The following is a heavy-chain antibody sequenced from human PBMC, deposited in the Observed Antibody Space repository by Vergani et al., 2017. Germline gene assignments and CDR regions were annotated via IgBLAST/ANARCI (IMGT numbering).Heavy chain of an antibody. Sequence: QVQLQESGPGLVKPSETLSLTCTVSGGSISSYYWSWIRQPPGKGLEWIGYIYYSGSTNYNPSLKSRVTISVATSKNLFSLQLSSVTAAHTAVYYCARHPEPPPRQQIDYWGQGTLVTVSS. D-gene: IGHD1-14*01. J-gene: IGHJ4*02. V-gene: IGHV4-59*01. CDR2: IYYSGST. CDR3: ARHPEPPPRQQIDY. CDR1: GGSISSYY.